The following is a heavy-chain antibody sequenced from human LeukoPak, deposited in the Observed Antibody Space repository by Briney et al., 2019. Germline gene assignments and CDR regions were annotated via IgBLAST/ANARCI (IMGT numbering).Heavy chain of an antibody. J-gene: IGHJ6*03. CDR1: GGSISSYY. V-gene: IGHV4-4*07. Sequence: SETLSLTCTVSGGSISSYYWSWIRQPAGKGLEWIGRIYTSGSTNYNPSLNSRVTISVDTSTNQFSLKLSSVTAADTAVYYCARVHGDYGSYCDYYSMDVWGKGTTVTVSS. CDR3: ARVHGDYGSYCDYYSMDV. D-gene: IGHD4-17*01. CDR2: IYTSGST.